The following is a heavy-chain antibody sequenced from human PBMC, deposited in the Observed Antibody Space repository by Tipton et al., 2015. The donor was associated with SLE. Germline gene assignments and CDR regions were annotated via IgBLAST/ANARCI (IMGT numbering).Heavy chain of an antibody. Sequence: LRLSCAVYGGSFSGYYWSWIRQPPGKGLEWIGEINHSGSTNYNPSLKSRVTISVDTSKNQFSLKLSSVTAADTAVYYCARDPSIAAAGTRAFDIWGQGTMVTVSS. CDR2: INHSGST. J-gene: IGHJ3*02. D-gene: IGHD6-13*01. CDR1: GGSFSGYY. CDR3: ARDPSIAAAGTRAFDI. V-gene: IGHV4-34*01.